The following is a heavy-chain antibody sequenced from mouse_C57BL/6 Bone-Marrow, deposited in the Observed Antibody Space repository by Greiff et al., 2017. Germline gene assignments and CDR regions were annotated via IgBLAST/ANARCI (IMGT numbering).Heavy chain of an antibody. D-gene: IGHD2-2*01. CDR3: AKWGLRRRDY. Sequence: DVKLQESGPGLVKPSQSLSLTCSVTGYSITSGYYWNWIRQFPGNKLEWMGYISYDGSNNYNPSLKNRISITRDTSKNQFFLKLNSVTTEDTATYYCAKWGLRRRDYWGQGTTLTVSS. CDR2: ISYDGSN. J-gene: IGHJ2*01. V-gene: IGHV3-6*01. CDR1: GYSITSGYY.